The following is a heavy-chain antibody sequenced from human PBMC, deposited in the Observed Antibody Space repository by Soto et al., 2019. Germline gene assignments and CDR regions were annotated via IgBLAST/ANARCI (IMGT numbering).Heavy chain of an antibody. J-gene: IGHJ3*02. Sequence: GASVKVSCKASGYTFTSYGISWVRQAPGQGLEWMGWISAYNGNTNYAQKLQGRVTMTTDTSTSTAYMELRSLRSDGTAVYYCARNAPYDSSGYYYFYAFDIWGQGTMVTVSS. CDR1: GYTFTSYG. CDR3: ARNAPYDSSGYYYFYAFDI. D-gene: IGHD3-22*01. CDR2: ISAYNGNT. V-gene: IGHV1-18*01.